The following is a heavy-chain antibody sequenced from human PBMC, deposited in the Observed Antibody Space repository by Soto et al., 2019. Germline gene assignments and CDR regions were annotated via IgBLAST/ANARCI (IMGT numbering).Heavy chain of an antibody. D-gene: IGHD2-15*01. CDR2: IYWDGDE. CDR1: GFSVSTSGVG. J-gene: IGHJ6*02. V-gene: IGHV2-5*02. CDR3: AHKGGRGAAMDV. Sequence: QITLKESGPTLVKPTQTLTLTCTFSGFSVSTSGVGVAWIRQPPGKALEWLALIYWDGDERYSPFLQSRVTIXKAXSKNQVVMTMTNMDPVDTATYYCAHKGGRGAAMDVWGQGTTVTVSS.